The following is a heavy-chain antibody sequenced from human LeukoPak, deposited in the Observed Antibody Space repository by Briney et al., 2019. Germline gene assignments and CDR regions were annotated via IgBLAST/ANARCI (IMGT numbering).Heavy chain of an antibody. V-gene: IGHV4-34*01. CDR1: DGSFSGYY. J-gene: IGHJ4*02. CDR2: INHSGST. D-gene: IGHD6-6*01. CDR3: ARGEYSSSRGFDY. Sequence: SETLSLTCAVYDGSFSGYYWSWIRQPPGKGLEWIGEINHSGSTNNNPSLKSRVTISVDTSKNQFSLKLSSVTAVDTAVYYCARGEYSSSRGFDYWGQGTLVTVSS.